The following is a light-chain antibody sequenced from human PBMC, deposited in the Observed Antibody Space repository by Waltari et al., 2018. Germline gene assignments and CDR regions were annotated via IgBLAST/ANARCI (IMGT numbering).Light chain of an antibody. CDR2: DAS. V-gene: IGKV1-5*01. CDR3: QQYYDYPIN. Sequence: DIQKTQSPSTVSASLGDRVTITCRASQNLNTFLSWYQQKPGAVPNLLIYDASTLERGVPSRFSGSGSGTHFTLTISGLQPDDFATYYCQQYYDYPINFGQGTRL. CDR1: QNLNTF. J-gene: IGKJ5*01.